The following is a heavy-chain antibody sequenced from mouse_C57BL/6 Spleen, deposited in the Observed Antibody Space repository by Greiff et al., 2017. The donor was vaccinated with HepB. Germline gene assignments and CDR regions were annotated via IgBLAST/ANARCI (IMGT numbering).Heavy chain of an antibody. Sequence: DVHLVESGGGLVKPGGSLKLSCAASGFTFSDYGMHWVRQAPEKGLEWVAYISSGSSTISYADTVKGRFTISRDNAKNTLFLQMTSLRSEDTAMYSCARAYFDVWGTGTTVTVSS. CDR2: ISSGSSTI. CDR1: GFTFSDYG. CDR3: ARAYFDV. J-gene: IGHJ1*03. V-gene: IGHV5-17*01.